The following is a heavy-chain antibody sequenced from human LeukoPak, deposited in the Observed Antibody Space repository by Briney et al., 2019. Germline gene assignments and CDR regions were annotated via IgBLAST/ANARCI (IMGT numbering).Heavy chain of an antibody. CDR1: GFTCSSYA. CDR2: ISGSGGST. CDR3: AKDHFLYSSSSYYFDY. Sequence: GGSLRLSGAASGFTCSSYAMSWVRQAPGKGLEWVSAISGSGGSTYYADSVKGRFTISRDNSKNTLYLQMNSLRAEDTAVYYCAKDHFLYSSSSYYFDYWGQGTLVTVSS. J-gene: IGHJ4*02. V-gene: IGHV3-23*01. D-gene: IGHD6-6*01.